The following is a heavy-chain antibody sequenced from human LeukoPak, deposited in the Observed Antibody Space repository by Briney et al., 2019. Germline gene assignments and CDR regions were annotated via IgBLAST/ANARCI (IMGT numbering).Heavy chain of an antibody. CDR3: ARDQNYYDSSGYPPKNYYYYYMDV. CDR2: IIPIFGTA. D-gene: IGHD3-22*01. V-gene: IGHV1-69*06. Sequence: EASVKVSCKASGGTFSSYAISWVRQAPGQGLEWMGGIIPIFGTANYAQKFQGRVTITADKSTSTAYMELSSLRSEDTAVYYCARDQNYYDSSGYPPKNYYYYYMDVWGKGTTVTVSS. CDR1: GGTFSSYA. J-gene: IGHJ6*03.